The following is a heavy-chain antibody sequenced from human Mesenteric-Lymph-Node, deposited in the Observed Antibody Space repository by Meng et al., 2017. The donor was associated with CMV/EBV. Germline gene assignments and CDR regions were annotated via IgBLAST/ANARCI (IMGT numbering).Heavy chain of an antibody. J-gene: IGHJ6*02. CDR2: INRDGTIT. V-gene: IGHV3-74*01. D-gene: IGHD3-9*01. Sequence: GGSLRLSCAASGFTFSNFWMHWVRQTPGKGLVWVSRINRDGTITSYGDSVKGRFTISRDNVKNTLYLQMNSLRTDDTAVYYCAKSRSEWPLRYMEFVMDVWGQGTTVTVSS. CDR1: GFTFSNFW. CDR3: AKSRSEWPLRYMEFVMDV.